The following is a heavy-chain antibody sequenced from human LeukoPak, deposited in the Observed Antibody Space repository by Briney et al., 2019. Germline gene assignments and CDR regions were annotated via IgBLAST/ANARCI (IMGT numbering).Heavy chain of an antibody. D-gene: IGHD6-19*01. J-gene: IGHJ4*02. CDR1: GYSISRDYN. V-gene: IGHV4-38-2*02. CDR2: IYHSGST. Sequence: SETLSLTCTVSGYSISRDYNWGWIRQPPGKGLEWIGCIYHSGSTYYNPSPKSRVTISLDTSKNQFSLKLSSVTAADTAVYYCARDRSAVAGTGLTQDWGQGTLVTVSS. CDR3: ARDRSAVAGTGLTQD.